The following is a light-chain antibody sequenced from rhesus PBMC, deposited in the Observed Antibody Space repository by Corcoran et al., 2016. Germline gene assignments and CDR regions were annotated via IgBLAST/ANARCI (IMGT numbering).Light chain of an antibody. Sequence: DIQMTQSPSSLSASVGDRVTITCRASQSISNYLNWYQQEPGKAPKLLIYSASSLQSGVPSRFSGSGSGTEFTLTISILQPEDFATYYCQQFKNYPLTFGQGTKVEIK. V-gene: IGKV1-41*01. CDR3: QQFKNYPLT. CDR2: SAS. J-gene: IGKJ1*01. CDR1: QSISNY.